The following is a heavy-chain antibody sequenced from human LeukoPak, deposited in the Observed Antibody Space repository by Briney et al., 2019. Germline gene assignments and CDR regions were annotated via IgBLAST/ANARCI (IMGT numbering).Heavy chain of an antibody. CDR2: ISYDGSNK. J-gene: IGHJ4*02. V-gene: IGHV3-30-3*01. CDR1: GFTFSSYA. CDR3: AREQDIVVVVAAYYFDF. Sequence: GRSLRLSCAASGFTFSSYAMHWVRQAPGKGLEGVAVISYDGSNKYYADPVKGRFTISRDNSKNTLYLQVNSLRAEDTAVYYCAREQDIVVVVAAYYFDFWGQGTLVTVSS. D-gene: IGHD2-15*01.